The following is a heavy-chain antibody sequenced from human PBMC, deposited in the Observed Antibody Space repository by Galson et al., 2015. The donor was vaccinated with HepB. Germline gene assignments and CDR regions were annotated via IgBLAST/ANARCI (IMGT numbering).Heavy chain of an antibody. V-gene: IGHV1-8*01. J-gene: IGHJ3*01. CDR2: MNPNSGNT. CDR1: GYIFTSYD. D-gene: IGHD3-10*01. Sequence: SVKVSCKASGYIFTSYDINWVRQATGQGLEWMGWMNPNSGNTGYAQKFQGRVSMTRNTSITTAYMELSSLRSEDTAVYYCARALLRGSAFDFWGQGTMVAASS. CDR3: ARALLRGSAFDF.